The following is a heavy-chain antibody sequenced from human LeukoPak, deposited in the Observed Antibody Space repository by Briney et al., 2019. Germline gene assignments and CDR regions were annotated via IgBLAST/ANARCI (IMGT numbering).Heavy chain of an antibody. CDR3: AKDGAGSQSYCSSTSCYVDY. V-gene: IGHV3-23*01. CDR2: ISGSGGST. Sequence: GGSLRLSCAASGFTFSNDWMHWVRQAPGKGLEWVSAISGSGGSTYYADSVKGRFTISRDNSKNTLYLQMNSLRAEDTAVYYCAKDGAGSQSYCSSTSCYVDYWGQGTLVTVSS. J-gene: IGHJ4*02. D-gene: IGHD2-2*01. CDR1: GFTFSNDW.